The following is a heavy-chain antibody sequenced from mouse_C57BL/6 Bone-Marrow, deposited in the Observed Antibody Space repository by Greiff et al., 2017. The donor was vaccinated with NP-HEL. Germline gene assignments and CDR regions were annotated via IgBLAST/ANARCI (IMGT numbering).Heavy chain of an antibody. Sequence: EVKLVESGGGLVQPKGSLKLSCAPSGFSFNTYAMNWVLQAPGKGLEWVARIRSKSNNYATYYADSVKDRFTISRDDSESMLYLQMNNLKTEDTAMYYCVRHGGSSGLYAMDYWGQGTSVTVSS. CDR2: IRSKSNNYAT. D-gene: IGHD3-2*02. J-gene: IGHJ4*01. V-gene: IGHV10-1*01. CDR3: VRHGGSSGLYAMDY. CDR1: GFSFNTYA.